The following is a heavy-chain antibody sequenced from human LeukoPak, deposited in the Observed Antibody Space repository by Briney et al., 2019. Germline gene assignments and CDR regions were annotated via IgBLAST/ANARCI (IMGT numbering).Heavy chain of an antibody. Sequence: PGGSLRLSCAASGFTFSSYSMNWVRQAPGKGLEWVSSISSSSSYIYYADSVKGRFTISRDNAKNSLYLQMNSLRAEDTAVYYCARASTSGITIFGVVAYFDYWGQGTLVTVSS. V-gene: IGHV3-21*01. CDR2: ISSSSSYI. CDR1: GFTFSSYS. D-gene: IGHD3-3*01. J-gene: IGHJ4*02. CDR3: ARASTSGITIFGVVAYFDY.